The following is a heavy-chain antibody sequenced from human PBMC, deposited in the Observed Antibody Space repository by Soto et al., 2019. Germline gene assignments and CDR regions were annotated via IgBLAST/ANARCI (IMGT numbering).Heavy chain of an antibody. V-gene: IGHV1-69*13. D-gene: IGHD6-6*01. CDR1: GGTFSSYA. J-gene: IGHJ6*02. CDR2: IIPIFGTA. CDR3: ASPDPLAARASQLYYYYGMDV. Sequence: ASVEVSCKASGGTFSSYAISWVRQAPGQGLEWMGGIIPIFGTANYAQKFQGRVTITADESTSTAYMELSSLRSEDTAVYYCASPDPLAARASQLYYYYGMDVWGQGTTVTVSS.